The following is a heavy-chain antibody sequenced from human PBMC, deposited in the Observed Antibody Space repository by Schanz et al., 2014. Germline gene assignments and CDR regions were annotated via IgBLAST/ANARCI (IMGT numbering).Heavy chain of an antibody. CDR3: ARDRTYYDILTGYSYFDY. D-gene: IGHD3-9*01. Sequence: EVQLVESGGGLVQPGGSLRLSCAASGFTFSDSWMHWVRQAPGKGLVWVSRTSNDGSFTTFADSVKGRFTISRDNAKNSLYLQMNSLRADDTAVYYCARDRTYYDILTGYSYFDYWGQGTLVTVSS. J-gene: IGHJ4*02. CDR2: TSNDGSFT. V-gene: IGHV3-74*01. CDR1: GFTFSDSW.